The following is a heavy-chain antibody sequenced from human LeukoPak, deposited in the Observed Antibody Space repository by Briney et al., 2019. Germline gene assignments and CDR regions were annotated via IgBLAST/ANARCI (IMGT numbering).Heavy chain of an antibody. Sequence: PAGSLRLSCVASAFTFSKHPMSWVRQAPGNELELVSATNERGDITKYADSVMRRSTISRDNSKNTLYLQMNSLRAEDTAVYYCARGDDISPGRVLEYWGRGTLVTVSS. CDR1: AFTFSKHP. CDR3: ARGDDISPGRVLEY. J-gene: IGHJ4*02. CDR2: TNERGDIT. V-gene: IGHV3-23*01. D-gene: IGHD3-9*01.